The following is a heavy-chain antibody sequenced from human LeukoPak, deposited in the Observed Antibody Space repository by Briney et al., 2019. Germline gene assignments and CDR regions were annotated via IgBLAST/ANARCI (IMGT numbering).Heavy chain of an antibody. J-gene: IGHJ4*02. CDR2: IYSGGST. V-gene: IGHV3-53*01. CDR3: ARAPGHFDY. Sequence: GGSLRLSCAASGFIVSSNYMSWVRQAPGKGLEWVSVIYSGGSTYYADSVKGRFTISRDISKNTLYLQMNSLRAEDTAVYYCARAPGHFDYWGQGTLVTVSS. CDR1: GFIVSSNY.